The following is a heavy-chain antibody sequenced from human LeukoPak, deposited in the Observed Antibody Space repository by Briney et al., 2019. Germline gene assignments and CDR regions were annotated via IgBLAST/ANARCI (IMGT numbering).Heavy chain of an antibody. J-gene: IGHJ4*02. CDR2: ISYDGSNK. Sequence: PGRSLRLSCAASGFTFSSYAMHWVRQAPGKGLEWVAVISYDGSNKYYADSVKGRFTISRDDSKNTLYLEVNSLRPEDTAVYYCAKDPTPNGSYFDYWGQGTLVTVSS. CDR3: AKDPTPNGSYFDY. V-gene: IGHV3-30-3*01. D-gene: IGHD2-8*01. CDR1: GFTFSSYA.